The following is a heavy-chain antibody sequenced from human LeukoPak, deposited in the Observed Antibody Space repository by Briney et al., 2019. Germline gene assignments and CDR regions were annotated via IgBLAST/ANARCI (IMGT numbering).Heavy chain of an antibody. D-gene: IGHD3-22*01. V-gene: IGHV1-46*01. Sequence: ASVKVSCKASGYTFTSYYMHWVRQAPGQGLEWMGIINPSGGSTSYAQKFQGRVTMTRDTSTSTVYMELSSLRSEDTAVYYCARSPSRTYYYDSSGYRVFDYWGQGTLVTVSS. CDR3: ARSPSRTYYYDSSGYRVFDY. J-gene: IGHJ4*02. CDR2: INPSGGST. CDR1: GYTFTSYY.